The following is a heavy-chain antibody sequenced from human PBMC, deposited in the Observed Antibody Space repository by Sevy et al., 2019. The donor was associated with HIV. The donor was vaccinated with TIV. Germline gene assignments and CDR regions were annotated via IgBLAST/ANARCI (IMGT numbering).Heavy chain of an antibody. CDR2: IYYSGST. D-gene: IGHD2-15*01. J-gene: IGHJ5*02. CDR1: GGSISSSSYY. Sequence: SETLSLTCTVSGGSISSSSYYWGWIRQPPGKGLEWIGSIYYSGSTYYNPSLKSRVTIPVHTSKNQFSLKLSSVTAADTAVYYCARVWVYCSGGSCLKNWFDPWGQGTLVTVSS. V-gene: IGHV4-39*01. CDR3: ARVWVYCSGGSCLKNWFDP.